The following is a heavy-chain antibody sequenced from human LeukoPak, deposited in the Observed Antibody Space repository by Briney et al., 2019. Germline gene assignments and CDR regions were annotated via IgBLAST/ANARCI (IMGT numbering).Heavy chain of an antibody. J-gene: IGHJ4*02. Sequence: PSETLSLTCTVSGDSISSGNYYWTWIRQPAGKGLEWIGRIYTSGSTNYNPSLKSRVTISVDTSKNQFSLKLSSVTAADTAVYYCAALGYSYGTDYWGQGTLVTVSS. CDR2: IYTSGST. CDR1: GDSISSGNYY. V-gene: IGHV4-61*02. D-gene: IGHD5-18*01. CDR3: AALGYSYGTDY.